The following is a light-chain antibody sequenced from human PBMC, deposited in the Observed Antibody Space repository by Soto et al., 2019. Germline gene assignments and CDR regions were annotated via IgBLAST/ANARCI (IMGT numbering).Light chain of an antibody. CDR2: DVF. CDR1: SSDFGPSDS. CDR3: SSYTTSSTLVL. Sequence: QSALTQPASVSGSPGHSVTISCTGTSSDFGPSDSVSWYQHHPGKAPKLMIYDVFNRPSGVPIRFSGSKSGNKASLTISGLQAEDEAHYYCSSYTTSSTLVLFGGGTKLTVL. V-gene: IGLV2-14*03. J-gene: IGLJ2*01.